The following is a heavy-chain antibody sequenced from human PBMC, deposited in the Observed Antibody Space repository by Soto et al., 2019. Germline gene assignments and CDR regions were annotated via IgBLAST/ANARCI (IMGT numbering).Heavy chain of an antibody. CDR2: IYYSGST. D-gene: IGHD2-2*01. J-gene: IGHJ4*02. Sequence: SEILSLTCTVSCGSISSGGYCWSWIRQHPGKGLEWIGYIYYSGSTYYNPSLKSRVTISVDTSKNQFSLKLSSVTAADTAVYYCARVVPDGLGYYFDYWGQGTLVTVSS. CDR3: ARVVPDGLGYYFDY. V-gene: IGHV4-31*03. CDR1: CGSISSGGYC.